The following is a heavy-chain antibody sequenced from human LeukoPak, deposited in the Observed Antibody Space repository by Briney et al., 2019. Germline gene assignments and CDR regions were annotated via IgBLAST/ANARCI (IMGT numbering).Heavy chain of an antibody. CDR1: GYTFTGYY. J-gene: IGHJ4*02. V-gene: IGHV1-2*02. Sequence: ASVKVSCAASGYTFTGYYMHWVRQAPGQGLEWMGWINPNSGGTNYAQKFQGRVTMTRDTSISTAYMELSRLRSDDTAVYYCARDPRESAMVFGFGYWGQGTLVTVSS. CDR2: INPNSGGT. CDR3: ARDPRESAMVFGFGY. D-gene: IGHD5-18*01.